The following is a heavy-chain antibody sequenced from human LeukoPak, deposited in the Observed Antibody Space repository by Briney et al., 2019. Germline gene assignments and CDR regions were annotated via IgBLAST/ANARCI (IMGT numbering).Heavy chain of an antibody. CDR2: FYNSGRS. CDR3: ARDRGTVPYYFDY. V-gene: IGHV4-59*01. D-gene: IGHD2-8*02. CDR1: DDSISDYY. J-gene: IGHJ4*02. Sequence: PSETLSLTCTVSDDSISDYYRGWIRQPPGKGLEWIGYFYNSGRSTYNPSLKSRVTISVNTSKNQFSLKLSSVTAADTAVYYCARDRGTVPYYFDYWGQGTLVTVSS.